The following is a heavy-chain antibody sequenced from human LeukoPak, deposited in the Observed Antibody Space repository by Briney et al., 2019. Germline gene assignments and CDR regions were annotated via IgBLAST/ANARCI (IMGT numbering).Heavy chain of an antibody. V-gene: IGHV1-69*06. CDR2: IIPIFGTA. CDR3: ARGFSSGWDDAFDI. D-gene: IGHD6-19*01. Sequence: SVKVSCKASGGTFSSYAISWVRQAPGQGLEWMGGIIPIFGTANYAQKFQGRVTITADKSTSTAYMELSSLRSEDTAVYYCARGFSSGWDDAFDIWGQGTMVTVS. J-gene: IGHJ3*02. CDR1: GGTFSSYA.